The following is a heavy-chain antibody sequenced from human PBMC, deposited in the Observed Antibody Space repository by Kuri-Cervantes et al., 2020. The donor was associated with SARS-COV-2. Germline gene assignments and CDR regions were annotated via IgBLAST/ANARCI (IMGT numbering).Heavy chain of an antibody. J-gene: IGHJ3*02. CDR3: ARVMLLNSMIVVVHGFDI. D-gene: IGHD3-22*01. V-gene: IGHV1-69*13. CDR1: GGSLTDYS. Sequence: SVKVSCKASGGSLTDYSISWVRQAPGQGLEWMGVIIPIFRTSNYAQKFQGRVTVTADESTSTAYMELSSLRSEDTAVYYCARVMLLNSMIVVVHGFDIWGQGTMVTVSS. CDR2: IIPIFRTS.